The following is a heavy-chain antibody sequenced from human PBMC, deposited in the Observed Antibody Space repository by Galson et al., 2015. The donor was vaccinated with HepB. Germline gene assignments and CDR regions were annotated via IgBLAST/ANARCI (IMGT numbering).Heavy chain of an antibody. CDR1: GGSFSGYY. J-gene: IGHJ4*02. CDR3: AREVWYYYDSNPFDY. V-gene: IGHV4-34*01. D-gene: IGHD3-22*01. Sequence: SETLSLTCAVYGGSFSGYYWSWIRQPPGKGLEWIGEINHSGSTNYNPSLKSRVTISVDTSKNQFSLKLSSVTAADTAVYYCAREVWYYYDSNPFDYWGQGTLVTVSS. CDR2: INHSGST.